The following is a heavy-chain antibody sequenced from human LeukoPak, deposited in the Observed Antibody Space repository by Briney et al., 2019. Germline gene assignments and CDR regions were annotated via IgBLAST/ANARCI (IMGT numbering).Heavy chain of an antibody. CDR2: INHSGST. CDR3: ARSTVTIFDY. J-gene: IGHJ4*02. Sequence: SETLSLTCAVYGGSFSGYYWSWIRQPPGKGLEWIGEINHSGSTNYSPSLKSRVTISVDTSKNQFSLKLSSVTAADTAVYYCARSTVTIFDYWGQGTLVTVSS. V-gene: IGHV4-34*01. CDR1: GGSFSGYY. D-gene: IGHD4-17*01.